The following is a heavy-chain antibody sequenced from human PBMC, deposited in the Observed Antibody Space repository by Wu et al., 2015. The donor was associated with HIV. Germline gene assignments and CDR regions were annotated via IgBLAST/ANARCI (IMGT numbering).Heavy chain of an antibody. CDR2: IIPIFDRI. V-gene: IGHV1-69*04. Sequence: QVQLVQSGAEVKKPGSSVKVSCKASGGTFSSRAISWVRQAPGQGLEWMGRIIPIFDRIHYKQKFQGRVTMTRNTAISTAYMEVSSLRSEDTAVYYCLTGIATADTTFYFDYWARERWSPSPQ. CDR3: LTGIATADTTFYFDY. CDR1: GGTFSSRA. J-gene: IGHJ4*02. D-gene: IGHD6-13*01.